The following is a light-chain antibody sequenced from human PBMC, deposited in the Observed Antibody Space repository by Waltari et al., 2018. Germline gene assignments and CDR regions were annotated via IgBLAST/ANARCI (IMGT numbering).Light chain of an antibody. CDR2: AAS. Sequence: DIQMTQSPSSLSASLGDKVIITCQASQSISSYLNWFQNKPGQPPKLLIYAASSMATGISDRFSGSGSGTDFTLTISRLEAEDFAVYYCQQYGYSPRTFGQGTKVEI. J-gene: IGKJ1*01. V-gene: IGKV1-39*01. CDR3: QQYGYSPRT. CDR1: QSISSY.